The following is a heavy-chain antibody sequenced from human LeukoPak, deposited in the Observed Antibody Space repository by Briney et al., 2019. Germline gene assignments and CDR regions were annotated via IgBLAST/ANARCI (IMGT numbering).Heavy chain of an antibody. J-gene: IGHJ3*02. D-gene: IGHD5-24*01. V-gene: IGHV1-69*05. CDR1: GGTFSSYA. CDR3: ATGQTHRRWLQGAFDI. Sequence: PGASVKVSCKASGGTFSSYAISWVRQAPGQGLEWMGGIIPIFGTANYAQKFQGRVTITTDESTSTAYMELSSLRSEDTAVYYCATGQTHRRWLQGAFDIWGQGTMVTVSS. CDR2: IIPIFGTA.